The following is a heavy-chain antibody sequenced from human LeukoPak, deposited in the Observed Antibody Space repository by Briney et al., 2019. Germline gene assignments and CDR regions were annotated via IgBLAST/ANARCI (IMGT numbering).Heavy chain of an antibody. D-gene: IGHD3-3*01. CDR1: GFTFSSYN. CDR3: AREASGYYHVFDS. V-gene: IGHV3-21*01. Sequence: GGSLRLSCAGSGFTFSSYNMNWIRQAPGKGLEWVSSISSRSSSIYFADSVKGRFNVSRDDAKNSLYLQMSSLRVEDTAVYYCAREASGYYHVFDSWGQGTLVTVSS. CDR2: ISSRSSSI. J-gene: IGHJ4*02.